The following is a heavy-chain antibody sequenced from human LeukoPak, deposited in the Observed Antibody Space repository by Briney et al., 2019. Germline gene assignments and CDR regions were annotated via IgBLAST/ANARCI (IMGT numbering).Heavy chain of an antibody. Sequence: GGSLRLSCAASGFTFSSYDMHWVRQATGKGLEWVSAIGTAGDTYYADSVKGRSTISRENAKNSLFLQVNSLRVGDTAVYYCTRAVGATNLGFDYWSQGTLVTVSS. D-gene: IGHD1-26*01. V-gene: IGHV3-13*01. CDR3: TRAVGATNLGFDY. J-gene: IGHJ4*02. CDR1: GFTFSSYD. CDR2: IGTAGDT.